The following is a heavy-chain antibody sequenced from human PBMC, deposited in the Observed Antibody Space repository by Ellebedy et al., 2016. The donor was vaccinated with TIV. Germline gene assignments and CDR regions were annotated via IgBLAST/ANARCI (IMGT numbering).Heavy chain of an antibody. CDR3: ARDRGDYSISGP. CDR1: GFTFGRYW. J-gene: IGHJ5*02. Sequence: HTGGSLRLSXVASGFTFGRYWMHWVRQAPGDKLVWVSRIKSDGSSTTYADSVKGRFPTSRDNARNTMYLQMNSLRGEDTAVYFCARDRGDYSISGPWGQGTLVTVSS. D-gene: IGHD4-11*01. CDR2: IKSDGSST. V-gene: IGHV3-74*01.